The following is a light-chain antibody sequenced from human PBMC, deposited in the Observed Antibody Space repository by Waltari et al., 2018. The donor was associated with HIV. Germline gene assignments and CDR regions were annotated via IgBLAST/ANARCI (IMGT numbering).Light chain of an antibody. CDR1: SSHIGGNY. CDR3: ATWDGSLNGRV. CDR2: NNS. V-gene: IGLV1-47*01. Sequence: QSVVTQPPSVSGTPGQRVTISCSGSSSHIGGNYVYWYQQVSGTAPKLLIYNNSQRPSGVPDRFSGSKSGTSAALAISGLRSEDEADYYCATWDGSLNGRVFGGGTKLTVL. J-gene: IGLJ3*02.